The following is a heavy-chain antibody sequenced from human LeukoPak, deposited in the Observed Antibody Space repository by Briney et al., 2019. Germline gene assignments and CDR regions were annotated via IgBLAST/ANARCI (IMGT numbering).Heavy chain of an antibody. CDR2: ISYDGSNK. CDR1: GFTFSSYA. D-gene: IGHD1-26*01. J-gene: IGHJ4*02. Sequence: GRSLRLSCAASGFTFSSYAMHWVRQAPGKGLEWVAVISYDGSNKYYADSVKGRFTISRDNSKNTLYLQMNSLRAEDTAVYYCARDQISGSYWGDFDYWGQGTLVTVSS. V-gene: IGHV3-30-3*01. CDR3: ARDQISGSYWGDFDY.